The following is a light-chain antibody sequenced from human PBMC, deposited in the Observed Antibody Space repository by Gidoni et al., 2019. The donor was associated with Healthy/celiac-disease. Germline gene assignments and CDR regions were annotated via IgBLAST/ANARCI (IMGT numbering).Light chain of an antibody. J-gene: IGKJ4*01. Sequence: EIALTQSPGTLSLSPGERATLSCRASQSVRSSYLAWYQQKPGQAPRLLIYGASSRATGIPDRFSGSGSGTDFTLTISRLEPEDFAVYYCQQYGSSLFTFGGGTKVEIK. CDR3: QQYGSSLFT. V-gene: IGKV3-20*01. CDR1: QSVRSSY. CDR2: GAS.